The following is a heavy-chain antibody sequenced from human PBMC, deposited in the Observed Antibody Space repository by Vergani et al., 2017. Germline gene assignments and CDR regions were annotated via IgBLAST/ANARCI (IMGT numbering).Heavy chain of an antibody. Sequence: QVQLQESGPGLVKPSQTLSLTCTVSGGSISSGGYYWSWIRQHPGKGLEWIGEINHSGSTNYNPSLKSRVTISVDTSKNQFSLKLSSVTAADTAVYYCARGVAVADYYFDYWGQGTLVTVSS. V-gene: IGHV4-31*03. CDR1: GGSISSGGYY. CDR3: ARGVAVADYYFDY. CDR2: INHSGST. J-gene: IGHJ4*02. D-gene: IGHD6-19*01.